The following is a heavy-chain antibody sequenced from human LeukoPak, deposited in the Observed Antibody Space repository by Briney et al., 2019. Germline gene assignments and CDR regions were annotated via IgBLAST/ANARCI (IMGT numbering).Heavy chain of an antibody. V-gene: IGHV3-7*01. CDR3: ARDEYNWNVDAFDI. Sequence: GGSLRLSCAASGFTFSSNWMSWVRQAPGKGLEWVANIKEDGSEKYYVDSVKGRFTISRDNAKNSLCLQMNSLRAEDTAVYYCARDEYNWNVDAFDIWGQGTVVTVSS. J-gene: IGHJ3*02. D-gene: IGHD1-20*01. CDR1: GFTFSSNW. CDR2: IKEDGSEK.